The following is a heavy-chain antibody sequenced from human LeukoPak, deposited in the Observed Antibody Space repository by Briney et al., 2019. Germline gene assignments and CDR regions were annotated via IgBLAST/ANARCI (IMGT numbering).Heavy chain of an antibody. CDR1: GGSISSYY. V-gene: IGHV4-4*09. Sequence: PSETLSLTCTVSGGSISSYYWSWIRQPPGKGLEWIGYIYTSGSTNYNPSLKSRVTISVDTSKNRFSLKLSSVTAADTAVYYCARRIAAAAHFDYWGQGTLVTVSS. J-gene: IGHJ4*02. CDR2: IYTSGST. D-gene: IGHD6-13*01. CDR3: ARRIAAAAHFDY.